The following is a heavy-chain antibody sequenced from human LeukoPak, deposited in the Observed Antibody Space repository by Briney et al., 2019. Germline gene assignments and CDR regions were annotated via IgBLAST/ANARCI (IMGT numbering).Heavy chain of an antibody. CDR3: AGSMITFGGVIVDY. CDR1: GSSFTSYW. D-gene: IGHD3-16*02. V-gene: IGHV5-10-1*01. Sequence: GESLKISCKGSGSSFTSYWISGVGQLPGKGLEWMGRIDPSDSYTNYSPSFQGHVTISADKSISTAYLQWSSLKASDTAMYYCAGSMITFGGVIVDYWGQGTLVTVSS. J-gene: IGHJ4*02. CDR2: IDPSDSYT.